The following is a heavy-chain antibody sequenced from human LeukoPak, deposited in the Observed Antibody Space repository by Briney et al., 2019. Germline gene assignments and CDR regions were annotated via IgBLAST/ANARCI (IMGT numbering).Heavy chain of an antibody. CDR2: INHSGST. CDR1: GGSFSGYY. Sequence: SETLSLTCAVYGGSFSGYYWSWIRQPPGKGLEWIGGINHSGSTNYNPSLKSRVTISVDTSKNQFSLKLSSVTAADTAVYYCARGRWFGELPFDYWGQGTLVTVSS. CDR3: ARGRWFGELPFDY. D-gene: IGHD3-10*01. V-gene: IGHV4-34*01. J-gene: IGHJ4*02.